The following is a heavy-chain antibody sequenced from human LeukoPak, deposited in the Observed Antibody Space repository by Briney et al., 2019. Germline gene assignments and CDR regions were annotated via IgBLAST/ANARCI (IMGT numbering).Heavy chain of an antibody. Sequence: ASVKVSCKASGYTFTSYYMHWVRQASGQGLEWMGLINPSGGSTNYAQKFQGRVTMTRDTSISTAYMQLSGLRSDDTAVYYCARDLASSLWATVTYYYYMDVWGKGTTVTVSS. CDR2: INPSGGST. CDR1: GYTFTSYY. CDR3: ARDLASSLWATVTYYYYMDV. D-gene: IGHD4-17*01. V-gene: IGHV1-2*02. J-gene: IGHJ6*03.